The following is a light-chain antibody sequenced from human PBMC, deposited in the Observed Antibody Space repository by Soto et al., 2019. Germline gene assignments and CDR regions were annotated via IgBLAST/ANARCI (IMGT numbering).Light chain of an antibody. CDR1: SSDVGGYNY. CDR2: DVS. CDR3: SSYAGSNNQV. J-gene: IGLJ1*01. V-gene: IGLV2-8*01. Sequence: QSALTQPPSASGSPGQSVTISFTGTSSDVGGYNYVSWYQQHPGRTPKLMIYDVSKRPSGVPDRCSGSKSGNTASLTVSGLQTEDEADYYCSSYAGSNNQVFGTGTKLTVL.